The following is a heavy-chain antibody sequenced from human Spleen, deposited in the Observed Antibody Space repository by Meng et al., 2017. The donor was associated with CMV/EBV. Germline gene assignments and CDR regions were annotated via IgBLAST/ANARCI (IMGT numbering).Heavy chain of an antibody. CDR1: GGSFSGYY. D-gene: IGHD5-12*01. Sequence: QVQLKQWGAGLLKPSETLSLTCAVYGGSFSGYYWSWIRQPPGKGLEWIGEINHSGSTNYNPSLKSRVTISVDTSKNQFSLKLSSVTAADTAVYYCARGGGEWLRDYWGQGTLVTVSS. CDR3: ARGGGEWLRDY. J-gene: IGHJ4*02. CDR2: INHSGST. V-gene: IGHV4-34*01.